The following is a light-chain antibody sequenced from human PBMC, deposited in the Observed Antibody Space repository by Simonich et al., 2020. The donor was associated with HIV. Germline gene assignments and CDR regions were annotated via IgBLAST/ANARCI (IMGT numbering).Light chain of an antibody. Sequence: DIQLTQSPSTLSASVGDRVTITCRASQSISSWLAWYQQKPGIAHKLLIYKASSLEIGVPSRFSGSGSGTEFTLTISSLQPDDFATYYCQQYNSYSTFGQGTKVEIK. J-gene: IGKJ1*01. CDR2: KAS. V-gene: IGKV1-5*03. CDR1: QSISSW. CDR3: QQYNSYST.